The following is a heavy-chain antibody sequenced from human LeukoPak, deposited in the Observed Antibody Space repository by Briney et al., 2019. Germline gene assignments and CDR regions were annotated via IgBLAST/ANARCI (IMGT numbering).Heavy chain of an antibody. J-gene: IGHJ3*02. CDR1: GFTVSSSY. D-gene: IGHD4-17*01. Sequence: GGSLRLSCAASGFTVSSSYMSWVRQAPGKGLEWVSVIYSGGSTYYADSVKGRFTISRDNSKNTLYLQMNSLRAEDTAVYYCATHTTDYGDYVGAFDIWGQGTMVTVSS. CDR3: ATHTTDYGDYVGAFDI. V-gene: IGHV3-66*01. CDR2: IYSGGST.